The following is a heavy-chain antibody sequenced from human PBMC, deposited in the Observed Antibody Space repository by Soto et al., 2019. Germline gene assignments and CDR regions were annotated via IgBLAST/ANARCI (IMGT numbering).Heavy chain of an antibody. CDR2: IDPSDSYT. D-gene: IGHD2-15*01. CDR1: GYSFTSYW. Sequence: GESLEISCKGSGYSFTSYWISWVRQMPGKGLEWMGRIDPSDSYTNYSPSFQGHVTISADKSISTAYLQWSSLKASDTAMYYWARDGYCGGSCDYYWGMDVWGKGTTDTASS. CDR3: ARDGYCGGSCDYYWGMDV. J-gene: IGHJ6*04. V-gene: IGHV5-10-1*01.